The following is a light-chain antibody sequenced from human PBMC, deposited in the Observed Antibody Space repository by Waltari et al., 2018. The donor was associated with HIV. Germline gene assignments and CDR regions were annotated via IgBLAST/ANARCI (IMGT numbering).Light chain of an antibody. CDR3: HSRDTNSDHYV. CDR1: SLRSFF. V-gene: IGLV3-19*01. Sequence: SSELTQDPVVSVALGQTINITCQGDSLRSFFANWYQQRPGPAPVLVVYGANRRPSGIPDRFSASNAGNTSSLIISDSQAVDEADYYCHSRDTNSDHYVFGGGTRVIV. CDR2: GAN. J-gene: IGLJ1*01.